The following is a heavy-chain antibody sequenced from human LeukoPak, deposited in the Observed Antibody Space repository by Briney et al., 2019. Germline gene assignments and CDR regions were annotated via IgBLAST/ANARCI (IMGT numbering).Heavy chain of an antibody. D-gene: IGHD3-10*01. V-gene: IGHV3-33*08. CDR2: IWYDGSNK. CDR3: AGNMVRGKYYFDY. Sequence: QTGGSLRLSCAASGFTFSSYAMSWVRQAPGKGLEWVAVIWYDGSNKYYADSVKGRFTISRDNSKNTLYLQMNSLRAEDTAVYYCAGNMVRGKYYFDYWGQGTLVTVSS. J-gene: IGHJ4*02. CDR1: GFTFSSYA.